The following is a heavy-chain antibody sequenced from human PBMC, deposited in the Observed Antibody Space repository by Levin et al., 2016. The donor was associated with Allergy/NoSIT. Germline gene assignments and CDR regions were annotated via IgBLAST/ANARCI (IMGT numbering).Heavy chain of an antibody. Sequence: WIRQPPGKGLEWVSGISWNSGSIGYADSVKGRFTISRDNAKNSLYLQMNSLRAEDTALYYCAKSGSGLWPVDYYFDYWGQGTLVTVSS. J-gene: IGHJ4*02. D-gene: IGHD5-18*01. CDR3: AKSGSGLWPVDYYFDY. V-gene: IGHV3-9*01. CDR2: ISWNSGSI.